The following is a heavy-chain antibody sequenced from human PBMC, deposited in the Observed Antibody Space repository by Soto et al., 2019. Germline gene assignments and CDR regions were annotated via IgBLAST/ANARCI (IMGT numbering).Heavy chain of an antibody. D-gene: IGHD2-2*01. CDR2: ISPYTDDP. V-gene: IGHV1-18*01. Sequence: QGQLVQSGVEVKKPGASVKVSCSASGNTFTNFGVTWVRQAPGQGLEWMGWISPYTDDPSYAKKFQGRVTMTRDTSTRTAYSDRRSRTSDDTAVYYCARGIPGAEAWFHPGGQGTLVTVSA. CDR1: GNTFTNFG. J-gene: IGHJ5*02. CDR3: ARGIPGAEAWFHP.